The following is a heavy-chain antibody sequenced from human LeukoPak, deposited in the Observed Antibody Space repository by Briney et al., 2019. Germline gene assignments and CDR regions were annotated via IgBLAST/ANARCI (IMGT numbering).Heavy chain of an antibody. J-gene: IGHJ4*02. CDR3: AKGTGTYQGPFDY. CDR1: GFSFDDYA. CDR2: ISGNGDTT. Sequence: PGGSLRLSCAASGFSFDDYAMHWVRQVPGKGLQWVSGISGNGDTTGYADSVKGRFIISRDNAKNSLYLQMNSLRTEDKALYYCAKGTGTYQGPFDYWGQGTLVTVSS. V-gene: IGHV3-9*01. D-gene: IGHD7-27*01.